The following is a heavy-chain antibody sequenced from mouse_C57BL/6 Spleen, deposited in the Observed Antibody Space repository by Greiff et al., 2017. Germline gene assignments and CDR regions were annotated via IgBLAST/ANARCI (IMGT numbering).Heavy chain of an antibody. Sequence: QVQLQQSGAELAKPGASVKLSCKASGYTFTSYWMHWVKQRPGQGLEWIGYINPSSGYTKYNQKFKDKATLTADKSSSTAYMQLSSLTYEDSAVYYCARKGGSTTVVATDYYAMDYWGQGTSVTVSS. V-gene: IGHV1-7*01. CDR1: GYTFTSYW. D-gene: IGHD1-1*01. J-gene: IGHJ4*01. CDR3: ARKGGSTTVVATDYYAMDY. CDR2: INPSSGYT.